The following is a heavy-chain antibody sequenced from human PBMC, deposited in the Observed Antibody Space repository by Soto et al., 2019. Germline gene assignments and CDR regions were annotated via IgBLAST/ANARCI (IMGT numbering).Heavy chain of an antibody. CDR2: INHSGST. J-gene: IGHJ4*02. Sequence: QVQLQQWGAGLLKPSETLSLTCAVYGGSFSGYYWSWIRQPPGKGLEWIGEINHSGSTNYNPSLKSRVTISVDPSKNQFSLKLSSVTAADTAVYYCARGRGVVVPAASLDYWGQGTLVTVSS. D-gene: IGHD2-2*01. CDR1: GGSFSGYY. CDR3: ARGRGVVVPAASLDY. V-gene: IGHV4-34*01.